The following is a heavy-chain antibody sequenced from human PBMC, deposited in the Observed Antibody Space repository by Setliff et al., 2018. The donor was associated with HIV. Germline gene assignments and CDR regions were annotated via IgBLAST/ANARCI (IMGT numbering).Heavy chain of an antibody. D-gene: IGHD3-10*01. CDR1: GGSISSGYYY. J-gene: IGHJ4*02. V-gene: IGHV4-31*03. Sequence: PSETLSLTCTVSGGSISSGYYYWSWIRQHPGKGLEWIGEVNRCRRTNYNSSLKSRVTISIDTSRNQFSLTVSSVTAADTAVYYCAREIPYSYGGRVHPLWGQGTLVTVSS. CDR3: AREIPYSYGGRVHPL. CDR2: VNRCRRT.